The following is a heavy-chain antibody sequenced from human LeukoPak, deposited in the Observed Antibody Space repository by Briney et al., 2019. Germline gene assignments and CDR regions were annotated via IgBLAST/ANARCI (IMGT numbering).Heavy chain of an antibody. D-gene: IGHD4-11*01. CDR2: FKTNYNQV. Sequence: GGSLRLSCAASGFTFSSYAMSWVRQAPGKGLEWVSTFKTNYNQVYYAESVRGRFTISTDNSKNTAYLQMNSLRVEDTALYYCARSVPDYTRFDFWGQGALVTVSS. CDR1: GFTFSSYA. J-gene: IGHJ4*02. V-gene: IGHV3-23*05. CDR3: ARSVPDYTRFDF.